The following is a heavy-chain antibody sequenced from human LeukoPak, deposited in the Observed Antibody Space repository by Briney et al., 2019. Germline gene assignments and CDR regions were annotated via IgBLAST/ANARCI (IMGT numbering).Heavy chain of an antibody. CDR3: ARHPSPYYFTMVRGISRFWFDP. D-gene: IGHD3-10*01. CDR1: GGSISSYY. Sequence: SETLSLTCTVSGGSISSYYWSWIRQPAGKGLQWIGRMYTSGSTNYNPSLKSRVTMSVDTSKNQFSLKLSSVTAADTAVYYCARHPSPYYFTMVRGISRFWFDPWGQGTLVTVSS. V-gene: IGHV4-4*07. CDR2: MYTSGST. J-gene: IGHJ5*02.